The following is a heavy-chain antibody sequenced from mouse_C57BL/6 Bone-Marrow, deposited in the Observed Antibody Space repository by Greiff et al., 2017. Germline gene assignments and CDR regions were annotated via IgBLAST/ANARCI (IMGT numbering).Heavy chain of an antibody. CDR2: IDPENGDT. CDR3: TLLWSFAY. J-gene: IGHJ3*01. CDR1: GFNIKDDY. Sequence: EVKLQESGAELVRPGASVKLSCTASGFNIKDDYMHWVKQRPEQGLEWIGWIDPENGDTEYASKFQGTATITADTSSNTAYLQLSSLTSEDTSVYYCTLLWSFAYWGQGTLVTVSA. V-gene: IGHV14-4*01. D-gene: IGHD2-1*01.